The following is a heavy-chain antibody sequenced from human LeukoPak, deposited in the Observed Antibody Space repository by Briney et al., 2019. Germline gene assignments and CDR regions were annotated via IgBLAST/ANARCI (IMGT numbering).Heavy chain of an antibody. CDR2: VHATGTT. D-gene: IGHD6-13*01. CDR1: GASISLYY. V-gene: IGHV4-4*07. CDR3: ASLPVLSSIAAAIDY. Sequence: PSDTLSLTCSVSGASISLYYWSWVRQSAGKQPEWIGRVHATGTTNYNPSLRSRVSLSVDTFKKQFSLKLNSVTAADTAVYYCASLPVLSSIAAAIDYWGQGTLVTVSS. J-gene: IGHJ4*02.